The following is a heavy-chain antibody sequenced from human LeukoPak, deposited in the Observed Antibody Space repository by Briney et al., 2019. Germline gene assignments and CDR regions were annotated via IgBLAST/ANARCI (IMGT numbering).Heavy chain of an antibody. CDR1: GFTFSSYG. V-gene: IGHV3-33*01. J-gene: IGHJ6*04. CDR2: IWYDGSNK. CDR3: ARGDMVRGGDYYYYGMDV. Sequence: PGRSLRLSCAASGFTFSSYGMHWVRQAPGKGLEWVAVIWYDGSNKYYADSVKGRFTISRDNSKNTLYLQMNSLRAEDTAVYYCARGDMVRGGDYYYYGMDVWGKGTTVTVSS. D-gene: IGHD3-10*01.